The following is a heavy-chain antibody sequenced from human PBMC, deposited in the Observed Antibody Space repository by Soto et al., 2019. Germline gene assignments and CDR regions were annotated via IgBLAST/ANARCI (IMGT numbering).Heavy chain of an antibody. V-gene: IGHV3-23*01. D-gene: IGHD6-19*01. CDR2: ISARGGTT. J-gene: IGHJ6*02. CDR1: GFTFSNYA. Sequence: EVQLLESGGDLVQPGGSLRLSCEASGFTFSNYAMSWVRQAPGKGLEWVTGISARGGTTYYVDSVKGRFTISRDNSKNTLYLQMNALRAEDRAVYYCAEDRGCGAGHGMDVWGQGTTVTVSS. CDR3: AEDRGCGAGHGMDV.